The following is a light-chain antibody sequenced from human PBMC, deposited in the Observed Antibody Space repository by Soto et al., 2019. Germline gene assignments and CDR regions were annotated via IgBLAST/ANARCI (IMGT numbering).Light chain of an antibody. Sequence: EIVLTQSPATLSLSPGERATLSCRASQSVSSYLAWYQQKPGQAPSLLIYDASNRATGIPARFSGSGSGTDCTLTISSLEPEDFAVYYFQQRSNWPRTFGQGTKLEIK. J-gene: IGKJ2*01. CDR3: QQRSNWPRT. CDR2: DAS. CDR1: QSVSSY. V-gene: IGKV3-11*01.